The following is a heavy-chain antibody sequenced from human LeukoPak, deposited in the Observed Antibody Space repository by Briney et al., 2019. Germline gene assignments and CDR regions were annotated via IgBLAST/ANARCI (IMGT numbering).Heavy chain of an antibody. V-gene: IGHV3-48*03. J-gene: IGHJ4*02. Sequence: GGSLRLSCAASGFTFSSYEMNWVRQAPGKGLEWVSYISSSGSTIYYADSVKGRFTISRDNAKNSLYLQMNSLRAEDTAVYYCARIRYNWNFDYWGQGTLVTLSS. CDR1: GFTFSSYE. CDR2: ISSSGSTI. D-gene: IGHD1-20*01. CDR3: ARIRYNWNFDY.